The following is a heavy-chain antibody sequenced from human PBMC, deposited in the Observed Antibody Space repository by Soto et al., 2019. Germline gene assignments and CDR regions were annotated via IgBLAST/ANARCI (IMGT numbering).Heavy chain of an antibody. D-gene: IGHD2-2*03. Sequence: ESLKISCKTSGYRFISYWVAWVRQKPGNGLEWMGTFYPGDSTSTYSPSFQGQFTISVDKSISTAYLHLSSLKASDTAMYYCARIIGYCRNNDCSWTFDIWGQGTMVTVSS. CDR3: ARIIGYCRNNDCSWTFDI. J-gene: IGHJ3*02. V-gene: IGHV5-51*01. CDR1: GYRFISYW. CDR2: FYPGDSTS.